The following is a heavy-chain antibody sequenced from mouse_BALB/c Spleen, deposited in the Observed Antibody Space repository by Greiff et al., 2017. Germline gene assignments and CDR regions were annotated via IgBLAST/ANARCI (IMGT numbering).Heavy chain of an antibody. Sequence: QVQLQQSGAELAKPGASVKMSCKASGYTFTSYWMHWVKQRPGQGLEWIGYINPSTGYTEYNQKFKDKATLTADKSSSTAYMQLSSLTSEDSAVYYCARLWLSGFAYWGQGTLVTVSA. CDR3: ARLWLSGFAY. D-gene: IGHD1-1*02. V-gene: IGHV1-7*01. CDR1: GYTFTSYW. J-gene: IGHJ3*01. CDR2: INPSTGYT.